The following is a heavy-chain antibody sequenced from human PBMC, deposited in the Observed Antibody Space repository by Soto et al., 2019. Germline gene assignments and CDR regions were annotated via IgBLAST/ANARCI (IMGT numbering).Heavy chain of an antibody. CDR2: ITPYNDNT. D-gene: IGHD2-15*01. J-gene: IGHJ3*02. CDR3: AKKGYCSGGSCQVNDAFDI. Sequence: QVQLVQSGAEVKRPGASVKVSCKASGYTFTSYGISWVRQAPGQGLEWMGWITPYNDNTIYAQKFQGRVSVTTDTSTSPAYMELRSLRSDDTAVYYCAKKGYCSGGSCQVNDAFDIWGQGTMVTVSS. CDR1: GYTFTSYG. V-gene: IGHV1-18*01.